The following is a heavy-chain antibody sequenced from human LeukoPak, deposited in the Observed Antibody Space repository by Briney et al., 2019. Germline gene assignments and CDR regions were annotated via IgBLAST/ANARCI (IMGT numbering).Heavy chain of an antibody. CDR1: GVIFSSYA. Sequence: PGGSLRLSCAASGVIFSSYAMSWVRQAPGKGLEWVSTISGSGGSTYYADSVKGRFTISRDNSKNTVYLQMNSLRAEDTAVYYCAHDRSCINDVSHGDFDYWGQGTLVTVSS. V-gene: IGHV3-23*01. D-gene: IGHD2-8*01. J-gene: IGHJ4*02. CDR3: AHDRSCINDVSHGDFDY. CDR2: ISGSGGST.